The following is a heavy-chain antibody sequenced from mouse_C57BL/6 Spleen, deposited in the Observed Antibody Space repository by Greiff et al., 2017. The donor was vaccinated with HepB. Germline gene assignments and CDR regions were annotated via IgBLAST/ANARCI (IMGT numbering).Heavy chain of an antibody. CDR2: IDPSDSYT. V-gene: IGHV1-69*01. CDR1: GYTFTSYW. CDR3: ARVPIYGSSPYAMDY. Sequence: QVQLKQPGAELVMPGASVKLSCKASGYTFTSYWMHWVKQRPGQGLEWIGEIDPSDSYTNYNQKFKGKSTLTVDKSSSTAYMQLSSLTSEDSAVYYCARVPIYGSSPYAMDYWGQGTSVTVSS. D-gene: IGHD1-1*01. J-gene: IGHJ4*01.